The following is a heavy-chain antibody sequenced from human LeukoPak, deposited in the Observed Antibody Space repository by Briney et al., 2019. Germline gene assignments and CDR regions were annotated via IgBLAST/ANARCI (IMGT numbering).Heavy chain of an antibody. CDR1: GGSFSSYY. V-gene: IGHV4-59*08. CDR2: ISYGGSP. J-gene: IGHJ1*01. CDR3: ARGGGTGPPDFQH. Sequence: SETLSLTCTVSGGSFSSYYWSWIRQPPGKGLEWFGYISYGGSPNYNPALKSRVTISMDTSKNQLSLKLSSVTAAGTAVYFCARGGGTGPPDFQHSGQGTLVTVSS. D-gene: IGHD1-1*01.